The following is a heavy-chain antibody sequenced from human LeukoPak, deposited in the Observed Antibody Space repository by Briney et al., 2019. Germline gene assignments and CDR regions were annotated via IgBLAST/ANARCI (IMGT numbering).Heavy chain of an antibody. J-gene: IGHJ6*03. Sequence: SETLSLTCTVSGDSISSGSYYWSWIRQPAGKGLEWIGRIYTSESTNYNPSLKSRVTISADTSKNQFSLKLSSVTAADTAVYYCARNLWFGEDYMDVWGKGTTVTISS. CDR1: GDSISSGSYY. CDR3: ARNLWFGEDYMDV. CDR2: IYTSEST. D-gene: IGHD3-10*01. V-gene: IGHV4-61*02.